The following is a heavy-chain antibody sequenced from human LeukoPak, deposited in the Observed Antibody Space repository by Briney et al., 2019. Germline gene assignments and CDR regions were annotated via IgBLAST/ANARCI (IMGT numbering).Heavy chain of an antibody. J-gene: IGHJ4*02. CDR1: GGSINDYY. CDR2: IYYSGST. D-gene: IGHD6-6*01. Sequence: SETLSLTCTVSGGSINDYYWTWIRQPPGKGLEWIGHIYYSGSTNYNPSLKSRVTISVDTSKNQFSLKLSSVTAADTAVYYCATRARIAARWTDYWGQGTLVTVSS. V-gene: IGHV4-59*08. CDR3: ATRARIAARWTDY.